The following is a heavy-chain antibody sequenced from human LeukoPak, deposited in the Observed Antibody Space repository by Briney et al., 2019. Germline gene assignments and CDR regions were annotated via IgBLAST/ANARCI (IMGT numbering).Heavy chain of an antibody. J-gene: IGHJ3*02. CDR1: GYTLTSYY. Sequence: ASVKVSCKASGYTLTSYYMHWLRQPPGQGLEWMGIINPSGGSTSYAQKFQGRVTMTRDTSTSTVYMELSSLRSEDTAVYYCAREGYSNYCAFDIWGQGTMVTVSS. D-gene: IGHD4-11*01. CDR3: AREGYSNYCAFDI. V-gene: IGHV1-46*01. CDR2: INPSGGST.